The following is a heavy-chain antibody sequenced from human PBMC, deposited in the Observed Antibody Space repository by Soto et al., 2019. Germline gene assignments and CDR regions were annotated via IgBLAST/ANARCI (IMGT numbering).Heavy chain of an antibody. J-gene: IGHJ6*02. Sequence: QVQLVQSGAEVKKPGASVKVSCKASGYTFTSYGISWVRQAPGQGLEWMGWISAYNGNTNYAQKLQGRVTMTTDTSTSTAYMELRSLRSDDTAVYYCVVSSSSSSYYYYGMDVWGQGTTVTVSS. V-gene: IGHV1-18*04. CDR3: VVSSSSSSYYYYGMDV. CDR1: GYTFTSYG. CDR2: ISAYNGNT. D-gene: IGHD6-6*01.